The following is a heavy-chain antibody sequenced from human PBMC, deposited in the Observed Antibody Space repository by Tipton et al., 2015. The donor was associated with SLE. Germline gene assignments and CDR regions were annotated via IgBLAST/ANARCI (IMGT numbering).Heavy chain of an antibody. Sequence: TLSLTCTVSGGSISSHHWSWFRQPPGKGLEWMGYISYSGKTNSHPSLKSRLTIAVDTSKNQFSLNLSSVTAADTAVYYCARVGSEITGTTRFDYWGHGTLVTVSS. CDR3: ARVGSEITGTTRFDY. CDR2: ISYSGKT. V-gene: IGHV4-59*11. J-gene: IGHJ4*01. D-gene: IGHD1-14*01. CDR1: GGSISSHH.